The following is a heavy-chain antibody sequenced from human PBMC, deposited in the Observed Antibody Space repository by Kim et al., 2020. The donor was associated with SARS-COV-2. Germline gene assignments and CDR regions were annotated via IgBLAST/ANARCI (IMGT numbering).Heavy chain of an antibody. Sequence: GGSLRLSCAASGFTFSSYWMSWVRQAPGKGLEWVANIKQDGSEKYYVDSVKGRFTISRDNAKNSLYLQMNSLRAEDTAVYYCARETHYYGSGNLYYYYYMDVWGKGTTVTVSS. CDR1: GFTFSSYW. J-gene: IGHJ6*03. CDR2: IKQDGSEK. D-gene: IGHD3-10*01. V-gene: IGHV3-7*01. CDR3: ARETHYYGSGNLYYYYYMDV.